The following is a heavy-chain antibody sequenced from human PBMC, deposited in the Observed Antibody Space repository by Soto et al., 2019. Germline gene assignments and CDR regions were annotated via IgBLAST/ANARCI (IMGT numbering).Heavy chain of an antibody. Sequence: EVQLVESGGGLVQPGGSLRLSCAASGFTVSSNYMSWVRQAPGKGLEWVSVIYSGGSTYYADSVKGRFTISRDNSKNTLYLQMNSPRAEDTAVYYCARETSIAVAGDWGQGTLVTVSS. J-gene: IGHJ4*02. D-gene: IGHD6-19*01. CDR1: GFTVSSNY. CDR2: IYSGGST. V-gene: IGHV3-66*01. CDR3: ARETSIAVAGD.